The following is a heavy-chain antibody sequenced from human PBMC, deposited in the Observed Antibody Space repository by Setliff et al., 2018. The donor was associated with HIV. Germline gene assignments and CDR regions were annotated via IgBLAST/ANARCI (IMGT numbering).Heavy chain of an antibody. D-gene: IGHD4-17*01. V-gene: IGHV4-34*01. CDR1: GGSFSDYY. CDR3: ARGGNDYGDYNLLRYYYYYYMDV. Sequence: PSETLSLTCAVYGGSFSDYYWSWIRQPPGKGLEWIGEINHSGSTNYNPSLKSRVTISVDTSKNQFSLKLSSVTAADTAVYYCARGGNDYGDYNLLRYYYYYYMDVWGKGTTVTVSS. J-gene: IGHJ6*03. CDR2: INHSGST.